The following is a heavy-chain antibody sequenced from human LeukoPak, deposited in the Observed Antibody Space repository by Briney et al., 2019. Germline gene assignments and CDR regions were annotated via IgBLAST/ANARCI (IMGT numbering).Heavy chain of an antibody. D-gene: IGHD3-9*01. V-gene: IGHV4-61*01. CDR3: ARGGDILTGSISDFDY. CDR1: GYSISSGFY. CDR2: IYYSGST. J-gene: IGHJ4*02. Sequence: SENLSLTCTVSGYSISSGFYWGWIRQPPGKGLEWIGYIYYSGSTNYNPSLKSRVTISVDTSKNQFSLKLSSVTAADTAVYYCARGGDILTGSISDFDYWGQGTLVTVSS.